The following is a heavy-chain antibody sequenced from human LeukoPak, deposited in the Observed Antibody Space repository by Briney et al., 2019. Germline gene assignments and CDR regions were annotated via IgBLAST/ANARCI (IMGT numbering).Heavy chain of an antibody. CDR1: GGSFSGYY. D-gene: IGHD6-6*01. CDR3: AREWSTSSYNWFDP. CDR2: INHSGST. V-gene: IGHV4-34*01. Sequence: SETLSLTCAVYGGSFSGYYWSWIRQPPGKGLEWIGEINHSGSTNYNPSLKSRVTISVDTSKNQSSLKLSSVTAADTAVYYCAREWSTSSYNWFDPWGQGTLVTVSS. J-gene: IGHJ5*02.